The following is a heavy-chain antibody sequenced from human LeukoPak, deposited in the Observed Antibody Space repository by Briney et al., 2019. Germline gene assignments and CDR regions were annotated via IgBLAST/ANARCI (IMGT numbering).Heavy chain of an antibody. J-gene: IGHJ3*02. D-gene: IGHD1-1*01. CDR3: ARDPLSTNDFDI. CDR2: INYSGST. Sequence: SETLFLTCTVSGGSITNSYWNWIRQSPVKGLEWIGYINYSGSTNYNPSLKSRVTISIDTSKNQFSLKLTSVTAADTAVYFCARDPLSTNDFDIWGQGTMVTVSS. CDR1: GGSITNSY. V-gene: IGHV4-59*01.